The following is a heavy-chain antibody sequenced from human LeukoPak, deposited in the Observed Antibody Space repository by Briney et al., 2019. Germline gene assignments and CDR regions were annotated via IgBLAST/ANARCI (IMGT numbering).Heavy chain of an antibody. J-gene: IGHJ4*02. CDR2: IYHSGST. CDR1: GYSISSGYF. V-gene: IGHV4-38-2*01. D-gene: IGHD3-22*01. Sequence: SETLSLTCAVSGYSISSGYFWGWIRQPPGKGLEWIGSIYHSGSTFYNPSLKSRVTLSLDTSKNQFSLKLSSVTAADTAVYYCAGKYYYDSGGYYYVDYWGQGTLVTVSS. CDR3: AGKYYYDSGGYYYVDY.